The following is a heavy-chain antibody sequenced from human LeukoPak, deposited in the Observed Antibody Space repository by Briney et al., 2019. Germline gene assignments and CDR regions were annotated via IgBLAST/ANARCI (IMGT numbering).Heavy chain of an antibody. CDR2: ISSSSSYI. J-gene: IGHJ6*02. V-gene: IGHV3-21*01. D-gene: IGHD2-2*01. Sequence: NPGGSLRLSCAASGFTFSSYEMNWVRQAPGKGLGWVSSISSSSSYINYADSVKGRFTISRDNAKNSVYLQMNSLRAEDMAVYYCARVRNAFHYYYGMDVWGQGTTVTLSS. CDR1: GFTFSSYE. CDR3: ARVRNAFHYYYGMDV.